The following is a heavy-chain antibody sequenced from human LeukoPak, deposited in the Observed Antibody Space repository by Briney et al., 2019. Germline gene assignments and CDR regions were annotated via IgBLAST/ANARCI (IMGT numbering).Heavy chain of an antibody. CDR2: IWYGASNK. CDR3: ARDLGYSYGYVGASGTAFDY. D-gene: IGHD5-18*01. Sequence: PGRSLRLSCAASGFTFSSYGMHWVRQAPGKGLEWVAVIWYGASNKYYADSVKGRFTISRDNSKNTLYLQMNSLRAEDTAVYYCARDLGYSYGYVGASGTAFDYWGQGTLVTVSS. CDR1: GFTFSSYG. J-gene: IGHJ4*02. V-gene: IGHV3-33*08.